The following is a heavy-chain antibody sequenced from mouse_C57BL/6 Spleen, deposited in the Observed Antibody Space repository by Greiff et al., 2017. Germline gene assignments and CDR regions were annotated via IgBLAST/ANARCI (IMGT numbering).Heavy chain of an antibody. Sequence: QVQLQQPGAELVKPGASVKLSCKASGYTFTSYWMHWVKQRPGRGLEWIGRIDPNSGGTKYNEKFKSKATLTVDKPSSTAYMQLSSLTSEDSAVYYCARSEAIYYGNDWYFDVWGTGTTVTVSS. J-gene: IGHJ1*03. CDR3: ARSEAIYYGNDWYFDV. CDR2: IDPNSGGT. D-gene: IGHD2-1*01. V-gene: IGHV1-72*01. CDR1: GYTFTSYW.